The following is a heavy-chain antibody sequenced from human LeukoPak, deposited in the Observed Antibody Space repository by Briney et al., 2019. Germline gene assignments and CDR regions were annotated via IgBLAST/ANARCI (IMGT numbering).Heavy chain of an antibody. V-gene: IGHV4-34*01. D-gene: IGHD1-1*01. CDR1: GGSFSDSY. J-gene: IGHJ5*02. CDR3: ARLQLARRLGNWFDP. Sequence: SETLSLTCVVYGGSFSDSYWSWIRQPPGKGLQWIGEINHGGSTNCNPSLKSRVTISVDTTKNQFSLQLTSVTAADTAVYYCARLQLARRLGNWFDPWGQGTLVTVSS. CDR2: INHGGST.